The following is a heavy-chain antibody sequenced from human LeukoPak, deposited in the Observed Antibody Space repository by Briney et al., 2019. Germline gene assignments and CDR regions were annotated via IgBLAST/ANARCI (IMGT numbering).Heavy chain of an antibody. V-gene: IGHV3-72*01. CDR1: GFTLSDHY. CDR3: VSKIATPYY. Sequence: GGSLTLSCAASGFTLSDHYMDWVRQAPGKGLEWVGRTRNKVNSYSTEYAASVKGRFTISRDDSKNSLYLQMNSLKTEDTAVYYCVSKIATPYYWGQGTLVIVSS. J-gene: IGHJ4*02. D-gene: IGHD2-21*01. CDR2: TRNKVNSYST.